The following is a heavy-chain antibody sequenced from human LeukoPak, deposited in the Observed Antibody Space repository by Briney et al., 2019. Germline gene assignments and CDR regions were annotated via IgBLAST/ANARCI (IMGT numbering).Heavy chain of an antibody. D-gene: IGHD3-10*01. J-gene: IGHJ4*02. CDR1: GYTFTSYG. CDR2: ISAYNGNT. Sequence: ASVKVSCKASGYTFTSYGISWVRQAPGQGLEWMGWISAYNGNTNYAQKLQGRVTMTTDTSTSTAYMELRSLRSDDTAVYYCARGPVLLWFGELQYYFDYWGQGTLVTVSS. V-gene: IGHV1-18*01. CDR3: ARGPVLLWFGELQYYFDY.